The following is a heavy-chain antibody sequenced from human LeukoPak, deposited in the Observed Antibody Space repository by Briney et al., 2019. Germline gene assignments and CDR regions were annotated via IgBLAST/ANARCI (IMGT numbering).Heavy chain of an antibody. Sequence: ASVKVSCKASGYTFTSYGISWVRQAPGQGLEWMGWISAYNGNTNYAQKFQGRVTITTDESTSTAYMELSSLRSEDTAVYYCASGQVTMVRGVIIVWDYMDVWGKGTTVTVSS. D-gene: IGHD3-10*01. CDR3: ASGQVTMVRGVIIVWDYMDV. J-gene: IGHJ6*03. V-gene: IGHV1-18*01. CDR2: ISAYNGNT. CDR1: GYTFTSYG.